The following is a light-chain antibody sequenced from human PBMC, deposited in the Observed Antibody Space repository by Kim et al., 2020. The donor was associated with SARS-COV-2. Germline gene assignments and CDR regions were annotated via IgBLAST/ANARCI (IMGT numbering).Light chain of an antibody. Sequence: QSALTQPRSVSGSPGQSVTISCTGTSSDVGGYNYVSWYQQHPGRAPKLIIYDVSKRPSGVPDRFSGSKSGNTASLTISGLQAEDEADYYFSSYAGSYTLFGGGTQLTVL. CDR2: DVS. V-gene: IGLV2-11*01. CDR1: SSDVGGYNY. CDR3: SSYAGSYTL. J-gene: IGLJ2*01.